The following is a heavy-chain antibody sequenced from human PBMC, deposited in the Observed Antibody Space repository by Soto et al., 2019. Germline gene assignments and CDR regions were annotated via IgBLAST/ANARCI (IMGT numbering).Heavy chain of an antibody. CDR1: GFTFSSND. J-gene: IGHJ3*01. D-gene: IGHD3-22*01. CDR2: IYSGGST. V-gene: IGHV3-53*01. CDR3: ATRPLLPGAP. Sequence: EGQLVESGGGLIQPGGSLRLPCAASGFTFSSNDMNWVRQAPGKGLEWVSLIYSGGSTYYADSVKGRFTISRDNSKNTLYLQMSSLRAEDTAVYYCATRPLLPGAPWGQGTMVTVS.